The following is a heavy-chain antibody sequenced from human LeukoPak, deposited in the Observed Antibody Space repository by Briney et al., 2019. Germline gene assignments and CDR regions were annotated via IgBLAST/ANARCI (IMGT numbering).Heavy chain of an antibody. J-gene: IGHJ6*03. Sequence: SETLSLTCTVSGGSISSHYWSWIRQPPGKGLEWIGYIYYSGSTNCNPSLKSRVTISVDTSKNQFSLKLSSVTAADTAVYYCARAGYDFWSGYYLESYYYYYYMDVWGKGTTVTVSS. CDR1: GGSISSHY. V-gene: IGHV4-59*11. CDR2: IYYSGST. D-gene: IGHD3-3*01. CDR3: ARAGYDFWSGYYLESYYYYYYMDV.